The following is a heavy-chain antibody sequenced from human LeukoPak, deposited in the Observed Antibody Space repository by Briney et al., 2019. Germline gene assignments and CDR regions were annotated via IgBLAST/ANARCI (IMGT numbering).Heavy chain of an antibody. CDR1: GFTFSSYA. Sequence: QPGGSLRLSCSASGFTFSSYAMNWVRQAPGKGLEYVSAITSNGGSTYYADSVKGRFTISRDNSKNTLYLQMSSLRAEDTAVYYCVKGRCSGSSCYGGDYWGQGTLDTVSS. CDR3: VKGRCSGSSCYGGDY. CDR2: ITSNGGST. J-gene: IGHJ4*02. D-gene: IGHD2-2*01. V-gene: IGHV3-64D*06.